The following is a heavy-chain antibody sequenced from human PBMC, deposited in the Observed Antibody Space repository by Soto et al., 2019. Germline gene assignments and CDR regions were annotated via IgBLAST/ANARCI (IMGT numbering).Heavy chain of an antibody. CDR2: ISSYGSDT. D-gene: IGHD3-16*01. Sequence: EVQLVESGGGLVLPGGSLRLSCAASGFTFSRYWMHWVRQAPGKGLVWVSRISSYGSDTHYADSVKGRFTISRDNAKNTLYLQMNCLSADDTAVYYCASNYAYAEGYYWYGIDVWGQGTTVTGSS. CDR1: GFTFSRYW. CDR3: ASNYAYAEGYYWYGIDV. V-gene: IGHV3-74*01. J-gene: IGHJ6*02.